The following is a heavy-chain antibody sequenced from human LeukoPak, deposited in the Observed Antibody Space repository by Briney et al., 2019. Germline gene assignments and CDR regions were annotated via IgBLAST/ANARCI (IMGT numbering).Heavy chain of an antibody. CDR3: ARLPVAGTIVTDY. CDR1: GFTFSSYS. D-gene: IGHD6-19*01. J-gene: IGHJ4*02. CDR2: ISSSGGST. Sequence: GGSLRLSCAASGFTFSSYSMSWVRQAPGKGLEWVSAISSSGGSTDYTDSVKGRFTISRDNSKNTLYLQMNSLRAEDTAVYYCARLPVAGTIVTDYWGQGTLVTVSS. V-gene: IGHV3-23*01.